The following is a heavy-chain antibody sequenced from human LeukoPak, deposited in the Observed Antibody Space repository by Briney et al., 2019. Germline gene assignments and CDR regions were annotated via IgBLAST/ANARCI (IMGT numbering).Heavy chain of an antibody. J-gene: IGHJ6*03. CDR1: GGSISSHY. V-gene: IGHV4-59*11. CDR3: ARTLRTWIYYYMDV. Sequence: SETLSLTCTLSGGSISSHYWSCIRQPPGKGLEWIGYIYYSGSTSYNPSLKSRVTISVDTSKNQFSLKLSSVTAADTAVYYCARTLRTWIYYYMDVWGKGTTVTVSS. CDR2: IYYSGST. D-gene: IGHD3-16*01.